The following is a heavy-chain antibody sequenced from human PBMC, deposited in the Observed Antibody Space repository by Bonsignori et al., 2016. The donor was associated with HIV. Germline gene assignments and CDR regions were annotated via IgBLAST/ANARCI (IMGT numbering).Heavy chain of an antibody. J-gene: IGHJ4*02. D-gene: IGHD5-12*01. CDR2: ILYDASNE. CDR3: ARIGIVAQLDY. Sequence: VRQMPGKGAGVVAFILYDASNEYYADSVKGRFTISRDNSKNTLYLQVNSLRAEDTAVYYCARIGIVAQLDYWGQGTLVTVSS. V-gene: IGHV3-30*03.